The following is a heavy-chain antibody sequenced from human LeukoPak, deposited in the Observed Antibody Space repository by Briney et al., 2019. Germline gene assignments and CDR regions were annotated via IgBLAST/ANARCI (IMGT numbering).Heavy chain of an antibody. CDR1: GFTFSSYG. J-gene: IGHJ3*01. D-gene: IGHD3-16*01. CDR3: TRVGEDNTFDL. Sequence: QPGGSLRLSCAASGFTFSSYGMHWVRQAPGKGLEWVAVISYDGSNKYYADSVKGRFTISRDNSKNTLYLQMNSLRAEDTAVYYCTRVGEDNTFDLWGQGTMVTVSS. CDR2: ISYDGSNK. V-gene: IGHV3-30*03.